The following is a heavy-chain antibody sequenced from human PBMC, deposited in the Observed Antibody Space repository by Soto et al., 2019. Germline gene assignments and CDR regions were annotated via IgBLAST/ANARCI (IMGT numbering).Heavy chain of an antibody. CDR1: GFTFSSYV. V-gene: IGHV3-64*01. CDR2: ISNDGGIT. Sequence: GGSLRLSCAASGFTFSSYVMHWVRQAPGKGLEYVASISNDGGITFYASSVKGRFTVSRDNSKKILYLQMGGLRTDDMAVYYCARDRSGPYYGLDVWGQGTTVTVSS. J-gene: IGHJ6*02. CDR3: ARDRSGPYYGLDV. D-gene: IGHD2-15*01.